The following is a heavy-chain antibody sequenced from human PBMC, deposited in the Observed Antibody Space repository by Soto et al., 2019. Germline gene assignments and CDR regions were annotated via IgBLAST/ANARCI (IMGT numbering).Heavy chain of an antibody. CDR2: ISYDGDNK. V-gene: IGHV3-30-3*01. D-gene: IGHD3-10*01. Sequence: QVQLVESGGGAVQPGRSLKLSCAASGFTFNTYTMHWVRQSPGKGLEWVALISYDGDNKNFADSVKGRFTISRDISTNHLDLQMDSLRADDTAGYYCARVPLRNGSGKEVDFYGVDVWGRGTTVTVSS. J-gene: IGHJ6*01. CDR1: GFTFNTYT. CDR3: ARVPLRNGSGKEVDFYGVDV.